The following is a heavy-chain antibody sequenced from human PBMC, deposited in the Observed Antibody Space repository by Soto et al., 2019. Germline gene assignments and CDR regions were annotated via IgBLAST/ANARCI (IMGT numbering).Heavy chain of an antibody. CDR1: GFTFSSYG. D-gene: IGHD2-15*01. Sequence: QVQLVESGGGVVQAGRSLRLSCAASGFTFSSYGMHWVRQAPGKGLEWVAIIWCDGGNKYYADSVKGRFTISRDNSKNTLYLQMNSLRAEDTAVYYCARDKFLLSYWGQGTLVTVSS. CDR2: IWCDGGNK. J-gene: IGHJ4*02. V-gene: IGHV3-33*01. CDR3: ARDKFLLSY.